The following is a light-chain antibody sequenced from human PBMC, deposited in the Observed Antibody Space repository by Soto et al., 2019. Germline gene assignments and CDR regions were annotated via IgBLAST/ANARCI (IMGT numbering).Light chain of an antibody. J-gene: IGKJ1*01. CDR2: GAS. V-gene: IGKV3-15*01. CDR1: QNINSN. CDR3: QQYYNRPRT. Sequence: EIVMTQSPATLSVSPGETATLSCRASQNINSNLAWYQQKHGQAPRLLIYGASVRATGIPDRFSGSGSGTDFTVTISSLESEDVAVYYCQQYYNRPRTFGQGTKVEI.